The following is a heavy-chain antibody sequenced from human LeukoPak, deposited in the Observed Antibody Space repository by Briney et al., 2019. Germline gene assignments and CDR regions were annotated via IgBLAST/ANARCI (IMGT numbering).Heavy chain of an antibody. J-gene: IGHJ4*02. CDR2: ISGYGAST. D-gene: IGHD6-19*01. V-gene: IGHV3-23*01. CDR1: RFTFPNYA. CDR3: AKVRWDNSGWYYLDS. Sequence: TGGSLRLSCAASRFTFPNYAMSWVRQAPGKGLQWVSYISGYGASTFYADSVKGRFTISRDNSKNTLYLQMNNLRAEDTAMYYCAKVRWDNSGWYYLDSWGQGTLVTVSS.